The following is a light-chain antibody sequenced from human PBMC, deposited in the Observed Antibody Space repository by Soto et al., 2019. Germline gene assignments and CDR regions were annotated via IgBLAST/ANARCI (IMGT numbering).Light chain of an antibody. CDR3: QQYNSYSPYT. J-gene: IGKJ2*01. CDR1: QSISSH. CDR2: AAS. Sequence: DIQLTQSPSFLSASVGDRVTITCRASQSISSHVAWYRQKSGKAPMLLIYAASTLQSGVPSRFSGSGSGTEFTLTISSLQPDDFATYYCQQYNSYSPYTFGQGTKLEIK. V-gene: IGKV1-9*01.